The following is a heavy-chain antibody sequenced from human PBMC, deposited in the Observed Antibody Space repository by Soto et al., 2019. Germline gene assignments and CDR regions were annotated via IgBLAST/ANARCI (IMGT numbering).Heavy chain of an antibody. V-gene: IGHV3-33*01. D-gene: IGHD3-22*01. CDR3: ARTAFYDSSGPHAF. CDR2: IWYDGSNK. Sequence: LRLSCAASGFTFSSYGMHWVRQAPGKGLEWVAVIWYDGSNKYYADSVKGRFSISRDNSKNTLYLQMNSLRAEDTAVYYCARTAFYDSSGPHAFWGQGTLVTAPQ. CDR1: GFTFSSYG. J-gene: IGHJ4*02.